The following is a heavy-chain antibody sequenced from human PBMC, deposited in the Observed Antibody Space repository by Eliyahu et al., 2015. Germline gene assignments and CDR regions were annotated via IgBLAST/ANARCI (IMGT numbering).Heavy chain of an antibody. Sequence: QWHLQEAGPGLVKPSETLSLTCTVXGGSISGDRYYWIWVRXPPGKGLEWIGANQYGGTTYYNPSLNSRVTISLDTSKNQFSLNLRSVTAADTAIYYCLRSHGGYWGQGTPVMVSS. J-gene: IGHJ4*02. D-gene: IGHD3-10*01. CDR1: GGSISGDRYY. V-gene: IGHV4-39*07. CDR3: LRSHGGY. CDR2: NQYGGTT.